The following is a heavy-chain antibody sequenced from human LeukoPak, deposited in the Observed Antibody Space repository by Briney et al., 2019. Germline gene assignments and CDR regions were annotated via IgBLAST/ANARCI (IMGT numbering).Heavy chain of an antibody. V-gene: IGHV3-23*01. CDR1: RFTFSSYA. D-gene: IGHD4-17*01. J-gene: IGHJ4*02. Sequence: GGSLRLSCAASRFTFSSYAMSWVRQAPGKGLEWVSAISGSGGSTYYADSVKGRFTISRDNSKNTLYLQMNSLRAEDTAVYYCAKSYLSTVTTFDYWGQGTLVTVSS. CDR2: ISGSGGST. CDR3: AKSYLSTVTTFDY.